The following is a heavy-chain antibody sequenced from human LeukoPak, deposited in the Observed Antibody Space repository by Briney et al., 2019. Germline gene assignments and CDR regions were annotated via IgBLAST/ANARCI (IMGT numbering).Heavy chain of an antibody. CDR2: ISAYNGNT. D-gene: IGHD3-22*01. Sequence: ASVKVSCKASGYTFTSYGISWVRQAPGQGLEWMGWISAYNGNTNYAQKLQGRVTMTTDTSMSTAYMELRSLRSDDTAVYYCARDGVHSSGYYYSGYYFDYWGQGTLVTVST. J-gene: IGHJ4*02. V-gene: IGHV1-18*01. CDR3: ARDGVHSSGYYYSGYYFDY. CDR1: GYTFTSYG.